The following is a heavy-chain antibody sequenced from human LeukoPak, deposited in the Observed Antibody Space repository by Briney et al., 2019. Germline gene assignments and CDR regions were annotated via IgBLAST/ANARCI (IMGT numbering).Heavy chain of an antibody. V-gene: IGHV3-20*04. Sequence: GGSLRLSCAASGFTFDDYGMSWVRQAPGKGLEWVSGINWNGGSTGYADSVKGRFPISRDNAKNSLYLQMNSLRAEDTALYYCARDGRYSSSPRYFDYWGQGTLVTVSS. CDR1: GFTFDDYG. CDR3: ARDGRYSSSPRYFDY. D-gene: IGHD6-6*01. CDR2: INWNGGST. J-gene: IGHJ4*02.